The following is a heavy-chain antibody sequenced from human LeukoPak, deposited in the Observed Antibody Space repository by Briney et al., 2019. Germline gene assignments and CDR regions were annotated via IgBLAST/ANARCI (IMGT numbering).Heavy chain of an antibody. Sequence: PSETLSLTCSVSGASISSGSNYWGWIRQPPGKTLEWIGSIYSSGSTYYNSSLKSRVTISVDTSKNQFSLKLSSVTAADTAVYYCARRGPTYYYDSSGYRYNYWGQGTLVTVSS. CDR1: GASISSGSNY. CDR3: ARRGPTYYYDSSGYRYNY. CDR2: IYSSGST. V-gene: IGHV4-39*07. J-gene: IGHJ4*02. D-gene: IGHD3-22*01.